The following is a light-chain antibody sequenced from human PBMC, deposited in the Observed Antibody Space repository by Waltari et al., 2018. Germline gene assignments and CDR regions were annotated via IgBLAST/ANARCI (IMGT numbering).Light chain of an antibody. Sequence: EIVLTQSPVTLSLAAGERATLSCRASESVSNSLAWYQQKPGQSPTLLTYDTSKRATGIPGRFSGSGYGTDFTLTINNLEAEDFALYYCQQGVILPLTFGGGTKLEIK. CDR1: ESVSNS. CDR2: DTS. J-gene: IGKJ4*01. CDR3: QQGVILPLT. V-gene: IGKV3-11*01.